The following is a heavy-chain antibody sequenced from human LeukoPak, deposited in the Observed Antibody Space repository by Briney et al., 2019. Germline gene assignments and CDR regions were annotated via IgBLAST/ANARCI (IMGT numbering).Heavy chain of an antibody. V-gene: IGHV3-69-1*01. J-gene: IGHJ6*02. D-gene: IGHD6-19*01. CDR2: ISSSSDM. CDR1: GFTVSSNY. CDR3: SRDGSGWSRDV. Sequence: GGSLRLSCAASGFTVSSNYMSWVRQTPGKGLEWVSTISSSSDMFYSDSVKGRFTVSRDNAKNSFYLQMNSLRAEDTAVYYCSRDGSGWSRDVWGPGTTVTVSS.